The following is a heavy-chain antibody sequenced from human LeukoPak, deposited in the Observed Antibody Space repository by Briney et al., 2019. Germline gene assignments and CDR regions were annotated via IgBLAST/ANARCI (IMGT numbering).Heavy chain of an antibody. CDR2: ISGSGGST. J-gene: IGHJ3*02. CDR3: ANWDIVVVVAATGDAFGI. D-gene: IGHD2-15*01. Sequence: GGSLRLSCAASGFTFSSYAMSWVRQAPGKGLEWVSAISGSGGSTYYADSVKGRFTISRDNSKNTLYLQMNSLRAEDTAVYYCANWDIVVVVAATGDAFGIWGQGTMVTVSS. V-gene: IGHV3-23*01. CDR1: GFTFSSYA.